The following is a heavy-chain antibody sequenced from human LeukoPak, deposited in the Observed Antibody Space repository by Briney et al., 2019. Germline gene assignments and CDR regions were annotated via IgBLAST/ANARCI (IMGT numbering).Heavy chain of an antibody. J-gene: IGHJ4*02. D-gene: IGHD3-3*01. CDR1: GYTFTSYY. Sequence: ASVKVSCKASGYTFTSYYMHWVRQAPGQGLEWVGIINPSGGSTSYAQKFQGRVTMTRDTSTSTVYMELSSLRSEDTAVYYCARTYYDFWSGYSPFDYWGQGTLVTVSS. CDR3: ARTYYDFWSGYSPFDY. V-gene: IGHV1-46*01. CDR2: INPSGGST.